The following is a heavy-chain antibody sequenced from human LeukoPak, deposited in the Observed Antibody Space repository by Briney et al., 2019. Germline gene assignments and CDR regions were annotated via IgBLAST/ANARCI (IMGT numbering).Heavy chain of an antibody. D-gene: IGHD6-13*01. CDR1: GFTFSSYA. CDR2: ISYDGSNK. CDR3: ARVRIAAAGRGSTNWFDP. V-gene: IGHV3-30-3*01. J-gene: IGHJ5*02. Sequence: GESLRLSCAASGFTFSSYAMHWVRQAPGKGLEWVAVISYDGSNKYYADSVKGRFTISRDNSKNTLYLQMNSLRAEDTAVYYCARVRIAAAGRGSTNWFDPWGQGTLVTVSS.